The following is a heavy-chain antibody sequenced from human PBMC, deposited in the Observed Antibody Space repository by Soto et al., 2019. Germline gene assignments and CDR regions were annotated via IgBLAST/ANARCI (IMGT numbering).Heavy chain of an antibody. CDR1: GGTFSSYA. Sequence: ASVKVSCKASGGTFSSYAISWVRQAPGQGLEWMGGIIPIFGTANYAQKFQGRVTITADKSTSTAYMELSSLRSEDTAIYYCARGDSTDCSNGVCSFFYNHDMDVWGQGTTVTVSS. J-gene: IGHJ6*02. CDR3: ARGDSTDCSNGVCSFFYNHDMDV. V-gene: IGHV1-69*06. CDR2: IIPIFGTA. D-gene: IGHD2-8*01.